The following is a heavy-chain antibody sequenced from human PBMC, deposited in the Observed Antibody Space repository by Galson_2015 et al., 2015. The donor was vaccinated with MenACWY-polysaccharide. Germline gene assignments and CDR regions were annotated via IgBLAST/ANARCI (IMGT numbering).Heavy chain of an antibody. CDR3: AREGSRIVFHAFDI. V-gene: IGHV3-33*01. CDR1: GITASGNTFSGSG. D-gene: IGHD2-2*01. CDR2: IQYDGSNK. Sequence: SLRLSCAASGITASGNTFSGSGMHWVRQAPGKGLEWLAVIQYDGSNKVYADSVKGRFSISRDNSKNTLYLEMNTLGVEDTAVHYCAREGSRIVFHAFDIWGQGTMVTVSS. J-gene: IGHJ3*02.